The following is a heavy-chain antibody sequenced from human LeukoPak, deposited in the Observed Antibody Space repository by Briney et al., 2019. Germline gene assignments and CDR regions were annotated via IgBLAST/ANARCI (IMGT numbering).Heavy chain of an antibody. CDR2: INHSGST. D-gene: IGHD5-18*01. CDR1: GGSFSGYY. CDR3: ARGRGYSYGYPRSQFFYY. J-gene: IGHJ4*02. V-gene: IGHV4-34*01. Sequence: SETLSLTCAVYGGSFSGYYWSWIRQPPGKGLEWIGEINHSGSTNYNPSLKSRVTISVDTSKNQFSLKLSSVTAADTAVYYCARGRGYSYGYPRSQFFYYWGQGTLAAVSS.